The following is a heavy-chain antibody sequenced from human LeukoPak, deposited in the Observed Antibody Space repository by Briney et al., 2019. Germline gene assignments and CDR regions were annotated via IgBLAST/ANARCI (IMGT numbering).Heavy chain of an antibody. CDR3: ARAILWWCPDY. D-gene: IGHD2-21*01. J-gene: IGHJ4*02. CDR1: GFTFSSYE. V-gene: IGHV3-48*03. CDR2: ISSSGSTI. Sequence: GGSLRLSCAASGFTFSSYEMNWVRQAPGKGLEWVSYISSSGSTIYYADSVKGRFTISRDNAKNSLYLQMNCLRAEDTAVYYCARAILWWCPDYWGQGTLVTVSS.